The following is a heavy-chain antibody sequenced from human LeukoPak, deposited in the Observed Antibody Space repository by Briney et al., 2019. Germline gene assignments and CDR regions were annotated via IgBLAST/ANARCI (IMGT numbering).Heavy chain of an antibody. CDR3: ARVAATVTTNFYYYIDV. CDR2: ISGSGGST. CDR1: GFTFSSYA. Sequence: GGSLRLSCAASGFTFSSYAMSWVRQAPGKGLEWVSAISGSGGSTYYADSVKGRFTISRDNAKNTLYLQMDSLRAEDTALYYCARVAATVTTNFYYYIDVWGEGTTVTVSS. V-gene: IGHV3-23*01. D-gene: IGHD4-17*01. J-gene: IGHJ6*03.